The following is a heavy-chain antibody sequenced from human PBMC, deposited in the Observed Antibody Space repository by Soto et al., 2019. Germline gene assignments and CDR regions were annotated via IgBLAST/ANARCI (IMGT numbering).Heavy chain of an antibody. Sequence: QLQLQESGSGLVKPSQTLSLTCAVSGVSISSDGYSWSWIRQPPGKGLEWIGFIYQSGSTYYNPSLKSRGTMSVDRSKNQFSLKLTSVTAADTAVYYCARAYYDCWTIYHYGMDVWGRGTTVTVSS. CDR2: IYQSGST. V-gene: IGHV4-30-2*01. CDR3: ARAYYDCWTIYHYGMDV. D-gene: IGHD3-3*01. CDR1: GVSISSDGYS. J-gene: IGHJ6*02.